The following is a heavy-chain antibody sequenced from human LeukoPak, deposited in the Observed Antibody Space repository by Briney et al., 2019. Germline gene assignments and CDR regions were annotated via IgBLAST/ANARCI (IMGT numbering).Heavy chain of an antibody. CDR1: GFTFSSYS. V-gene: IGHV3-21*01. Sequence: GGSLRLSCAASGFTFSSYSMNWVRQAPGKGLEWVSSISTSSTYIYSADSVKGRFTISRDNAKNSLYLQMNSLRAEDTAVYYCARTRIVGAIDYWGQGTLVTVSS. J-gene: IGHJ4*02. CDR3: ARTRIVGAIDY. D-gene: IGHD1-26*01. CDR2: ISTSSTYI.